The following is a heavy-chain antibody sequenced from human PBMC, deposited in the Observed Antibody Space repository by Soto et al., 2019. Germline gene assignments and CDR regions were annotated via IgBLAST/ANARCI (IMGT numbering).Heavy chain of an antibody. CDR1: GCSISSGGYY. Sequence: SETLSLTCTVSGCSISSGGYYWSWIRQHPGKGLEWIGYIYHSGSTYYNPSLKSRVTISVDRSKNQFSLKLSSVTAADTAVYYCARITMIVGDAFDIWGQGTMVTVSS. CDR3: ARITMIVGDAFDI. CDR2: IYHSGST. D-gene: IGHD3-22*01. V-gene: IGHV4-30-2*01. J-gene: IGHJ3*02.